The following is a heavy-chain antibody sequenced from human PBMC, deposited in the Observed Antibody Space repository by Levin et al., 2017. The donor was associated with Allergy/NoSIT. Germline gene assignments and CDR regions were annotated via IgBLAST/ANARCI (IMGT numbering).Heavy chain of an antibody. Sequence: SETLSLTCTVSGGSISSGGYYWSWIRQHPGKGLEWIGYIYYSGSTYYNPSLKSRVTISVDTSKNQFSLKLSSVTAADTAVYYCARVIDYGGNSDIRGALSPGSFDYWGQGTLVTVSS. CDR1: GGSISSGGYY. J-gene: IGHJ4*02. V-gene: IGHV4-31*03. CDR2: IYYSGST. CDR3: ARVIDYGGNSDIRGALSPGSFDY. D-gene: IGHD4-23*01.